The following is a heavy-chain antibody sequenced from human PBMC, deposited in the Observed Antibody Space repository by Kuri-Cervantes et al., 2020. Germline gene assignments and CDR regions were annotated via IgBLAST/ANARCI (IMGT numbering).Heavy chain of an antibody. V-gene: IGHV3-7*01. CDR2: IKQDGSEK. Sequence: GESLKISCAASGFTFSSYWMSWVRQAPGKGLEWVANIKQDGSEKYYVDSVKGRFTISRDNAKNSLYLQMNSLRAEDTAVYYCARGDRDGYNYFYYYGMDVWGQGTTVTVSS. D-gene: IGHD5-24*01. CDR3: ARGDRDGYNYFYYYGMDV. J-gene: IGHJ6*02. CDR1: GFTFSSYW.